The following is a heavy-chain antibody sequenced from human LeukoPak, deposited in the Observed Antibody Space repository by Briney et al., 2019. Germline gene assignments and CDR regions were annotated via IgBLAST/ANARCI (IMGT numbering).Heavy chain of an antibody. Sequence: ASVKVSCKASGGTFSSYAISWVRQAPGQGLEWMGGIIPIFGTANYAQKFQGRVTITADESTSTAYMELSSLRSEDTAAYYCARSSSYDILTGFFDYWGQGTLVTVSS. V-gene: IGHV1-69*13. CDR3: ARSSSYDILTGFFDY. D-gene: IGHD3-9*01. CDR1: GGTFSSYA. J-gene: IGHJ4*02. CDR2: IIPIFGTA.